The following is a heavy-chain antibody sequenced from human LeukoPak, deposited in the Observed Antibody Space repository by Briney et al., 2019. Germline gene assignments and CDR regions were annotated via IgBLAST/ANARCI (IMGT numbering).Heavy chain of an antibody. CDR1: GYTFTGYY. J-gene: IGHJ4*02. CDR3: ARGGYLSRAFDY. V-gene: IGHV1-18*04. CDR2: IRAYNGDT. Sequence: ASVKVSCKASGYTFTGYYMHWVRQAPGQGLEWMGWIRAYNGDTNYAQKVQGRVTMTTDTSTSTAYMELRSLRSDDTAVYYCARGGYLSRAFDYWGQGTLVTVSS. D-gene: IGHD3-22*01.